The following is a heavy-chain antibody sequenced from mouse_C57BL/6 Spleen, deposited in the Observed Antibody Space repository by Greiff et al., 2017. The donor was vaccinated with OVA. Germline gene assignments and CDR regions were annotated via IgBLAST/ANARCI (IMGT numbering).Heavy chain of an antibody. J-gene: IGHJ4*01. CDR2: IDPSDSYT. Sequence: VQLQQPGAELVMPGASVKLSCKASGYTFTSYWMHWVKQRPGQGLEWIGEIDPSDSYTNYNQKFKGKSTLTVDKSSSTAYMQLSSLTSEDSAVYYCARWLPSYAMDYWGQGTSVTVSS. D-gene: IGHD2-2*01. CDR3: ARWLPSYAMDY. V-gene: IGHV1-69*01. CDR1: GYTFTSYW.